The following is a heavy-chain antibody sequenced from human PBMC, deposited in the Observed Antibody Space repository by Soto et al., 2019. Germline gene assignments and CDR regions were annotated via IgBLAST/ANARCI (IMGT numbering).Heavy chain of an antibody. CDR3: AKDLYDYVWGSYPDYHYVMDV. Sequence: GGSLRLSCAASGFTFDDYAMHWVRQVPGKGLEWVSSISWNSGSIDYADSVKGRFTISRDNAKNSLYLQMDSLRAEDTALYYCAKDLYDYVWGSYPDYHYVMDVWGQGTTVIVSS. V-gene: IGHV3-9*01. CDR1: GFTFDDYA. D-gene: IGHD3-16*01. CDR2: ISWNSGSI. J-gene: IGHJ6*02.